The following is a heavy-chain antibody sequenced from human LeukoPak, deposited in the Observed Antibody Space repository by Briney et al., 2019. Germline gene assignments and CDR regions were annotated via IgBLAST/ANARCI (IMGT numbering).Heavy chain of an antibody. D-gene: IGHD2-21*02. CDR3: AKDYCGGDCYSGWYFDL. CDR2: ISYDGSNK. J-gene: IGHJ2*01. Sequence: GGSLRLSCAASGFTFSSYAMHWVRQAPGKGLEWVAVISYDGSNKYYADSVKGRFTISRDNAKNSLYLQMNSLRAEDTALYYCAKDYCGGDCYSGWYFDLWGRGTLVTVSS. CDR1: GFTFSSYA. V-gene: IGHV3-30*04.